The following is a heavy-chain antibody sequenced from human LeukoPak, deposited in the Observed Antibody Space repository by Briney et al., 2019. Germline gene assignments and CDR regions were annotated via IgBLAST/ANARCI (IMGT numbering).Heavy chain of an antibody. CDR3: ARGVIQRRHCYGSGSSLVWFDP. CDR1: GGSFSGYY. J-gene: IGHJ5*02. Sequence: SETLSLTCAVCGGSFSGYYWSWLRQPPGEGLVWGVVINLSGGTNYNPSLESRVTISVDTSKNQFSLKLSSVTAADTAVYYCARGVIQRRHCYGSGSSLVWFDPWGEGTLLTVSS. D-gene: IGHD3-10*01. CDR2: INLSGGT. V-gene: IGHV4-34*01.